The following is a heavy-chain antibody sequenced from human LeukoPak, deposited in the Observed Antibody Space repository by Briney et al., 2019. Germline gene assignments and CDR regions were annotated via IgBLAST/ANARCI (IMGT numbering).Heavy chain of an antibody. D-gene: IGHD6-19*01. CDR2: INHHGHT. CDR1: GFTFNHYA. J-gene: IGHJ4*02. Sequence: PGGSLRLSCAASGFTFNHYAMSWVRQAPGKWLEWVSDINHHGHTFYADSVKGRFTISRDNSKNTVFLQMNSLRADNTAEYFCARDHGSQDSGAWYVFDYWGRGTLVTVSS. V-gene: IGHV3-23*01. CDR3: ARDHGSQDSGAWYVFDY.